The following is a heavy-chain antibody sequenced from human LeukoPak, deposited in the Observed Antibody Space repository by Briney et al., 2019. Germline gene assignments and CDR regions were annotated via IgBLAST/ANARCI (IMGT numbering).Heavy chain of an antibody. CDR3: ARASYYARDYFDY. V-gene: IGHV3-53*01. J-gene: IGHJ4*02. CDR1: GFTVSSNY. Sequence: GGSLRLSCAASGFTVSSNYMSWVRQAPGKGLEWVSVIYSGGSTYYADSVKGRFTISRDNSKNTLYLQMNSLRAEDTAVYYCARASYYARDYFDYWGRGTLVTVSS. CDR2: IYSGGST. D-gene: IGHD3-22*01.